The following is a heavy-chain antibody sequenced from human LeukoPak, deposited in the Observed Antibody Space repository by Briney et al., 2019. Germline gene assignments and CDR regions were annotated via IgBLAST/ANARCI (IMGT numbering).Heavy chain of an antibody. CDR3: ARHGYRVTTWDY. CDR1: GGSISSGGYY. D-gene: IGHD4-17*01. J-gene: IGHJ4*02. V-gene: IGHV4-61*08. CDR2: IYYSGST. Sequence: PSETLSLTCTVSGGSISSGGYYWSWIRQHPGKGLEWIGYIYYSGSTNYNPSLKSRVTISVDTSKNQFSLKLSSVTAADTAVYYCARHGYRVTTWDYWGQGTLVTVSS.